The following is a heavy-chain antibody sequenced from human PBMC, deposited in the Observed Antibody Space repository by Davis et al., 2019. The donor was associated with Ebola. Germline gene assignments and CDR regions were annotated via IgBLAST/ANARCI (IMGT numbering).Heavy chain of an antibody. J-gene: IGHJ4*02. V-gene: IGHV4-30-2*01. CDR3: AREATILAYFDS. CDR1: GGSIDTGGYS. Sequence: MHSETLSLTCAVSGGSIDTGGYSWTWIRQPPGKGLEWIGYVYHDGSTYYNPSLKSRITISIDKSKNDFSLRLTSVTAADTAVYYCAREATILAYFDSWGQGTLVTVSS. CDR2: VYHDGST. D-gene: IGHD3-9*01.